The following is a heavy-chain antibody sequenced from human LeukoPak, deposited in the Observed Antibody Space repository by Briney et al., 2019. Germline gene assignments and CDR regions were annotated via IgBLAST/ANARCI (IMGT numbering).Heavy chain of an antibody. CDR1: GGTFSSYA. CDR2: INTNTGNP. D-gene: IGHD2-21*02. Sequence: ASVKVSCKASGGTFSSYAISWVRQAPGQGLEWMGWINTNTGNPTYAQGFTGRFVFSLDTSVSTAYLQISSLKAEDTAVYYCARKEAYCGRDCYGITGLNYYYGMDVWGQGTTVTVYS. V-gene: IGHV7-4-1*02. CDR3: ARKEAYCGRDCYGITGLNYYYGMDV. J-gene: IGHJ6*02.